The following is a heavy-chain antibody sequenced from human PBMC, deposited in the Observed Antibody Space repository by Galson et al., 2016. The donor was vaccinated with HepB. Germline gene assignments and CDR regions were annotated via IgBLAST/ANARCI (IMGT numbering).Heavy chain of an antibody. CDR2: IYTSGNT. CDR1: GDSIITSRYSY. D-gene: IGHD3-22*01. V-gene: IGHV4-61*02. CDR3: ARGGHAYDRSGYWDAFNI. Sequence: TLSLTCTVSGDSIITSRYSYWTWLRQPVGKGPEWIGLIYTSGNTKYNPSLRSRVTISLDTSKNQFSLELISVTAADTAVYYCARGGHAYDRSGYWDAFNIWGQGTWVAVSS. J-gene: IGHJ3*02.